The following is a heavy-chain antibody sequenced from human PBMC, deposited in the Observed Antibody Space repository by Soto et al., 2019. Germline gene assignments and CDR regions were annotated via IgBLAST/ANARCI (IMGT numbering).Heavy chain of an antibody. D-gene: IGHD5-12*01. CDR3: ARDREGGYDIWGTYYYYYMDV. CDR1: GGSISSYY. V-gene: IGHV4-59*01. Sequence: QVQLQESGPGLVKPSETLSLTCTVSGGSISSYYWSWIRQPPGKGLEWIGYIYYSGSTNYNPSLKSRVTISVDTSKNQFSLKLSSVTAADTAVYYCARDREGGYDIWGTYYYYYMDVWGKGTTVTVSS. J-gene: IGHJ6*03. CDR2: IYYSGST.